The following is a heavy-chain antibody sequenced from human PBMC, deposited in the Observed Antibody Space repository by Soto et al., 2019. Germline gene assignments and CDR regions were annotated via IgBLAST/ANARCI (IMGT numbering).Heavy chain of an antibody. CDR1: GFTFSSYA. V-gene: IGHV3-23*01. CDR3: AKDRGISDYYYGMDV. J-gene: IGHJ6*02. Sequence: EVQLLESGGGLVEPGGSLRLSCAASGFTFSSYAMSWVRQAPGKGLEWVSAISGSGGSTYYADSVKGRFTISRDNSKNTLYLQMNSLRAEDTAVYYCAKDRGISDYYYGMDVWGQGTTVTVSS. D-gene: IGHD3-3*01. CDR2: ISGSGGST.